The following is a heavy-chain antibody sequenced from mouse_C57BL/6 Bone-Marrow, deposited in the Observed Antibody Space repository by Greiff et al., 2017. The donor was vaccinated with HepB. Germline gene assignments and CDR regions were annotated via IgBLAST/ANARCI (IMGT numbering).Heavy chain of an antibody. CDR3: ARGGSYDWFAY. J-gene: IGHJ3*01. CDR2: IYPSDSET. D-gene: IGHD1-1*02. CDR1: GYTFTSYW. V-gene: IGHV1-52*01. Sequence: QVQLQQPGAELVRPGSSVKLSCKASGYTFTSYWMHWVKQRPIQGLEWIGNIYPSDSETHYNQKFKDKATLTVDKSSSTAYMQLSSLTSEDSAVYYCARGGSYDWFAYWGQGTLVTVSA.